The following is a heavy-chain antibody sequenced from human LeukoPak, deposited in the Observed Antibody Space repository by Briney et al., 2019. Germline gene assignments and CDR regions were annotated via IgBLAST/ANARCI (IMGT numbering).Heavy chain of an antibody. Sequence: PSETLSLTCTVSGGSISSGSYYWSWIQQPAGKGLEWIGRIYTSGSTNYNPSLKSRVTISVDTSKNQFSLKLSSVTAADTAVYYCARRTDYDILGTPLGYWGQGTLVTVSS. J-gene: IGHJ4*02. V-gene: IGHV4-61*02. CDR1: GGSISSGSYY. D-gene: IGHD3-9*01. CDR3: ARRTDYDILGTPLGY. CDR2: IYTSGST.